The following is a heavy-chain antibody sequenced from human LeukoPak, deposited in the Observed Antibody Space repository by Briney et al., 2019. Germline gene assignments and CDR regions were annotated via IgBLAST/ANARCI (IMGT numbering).Heavy chain of an antibody. CDR1: GYTFTGYY. V-gene: IGHV1-2*06. CDR3: AAQHDYSNYDLFDY. Sequence: ASVKVSCKASGYTFTGYYMHWVRQAPGQGLEWMGRINPNSGDTNYAQKFQGRVTMTRDTSISTAYMELSRLRSDDTAVYYCAAQHDYSNYDLFDYWGQGTLVTVSS. J-gene: IGHJ4*02. CDR2: INPNSGDT. D-gene: IGHD4-11*01.